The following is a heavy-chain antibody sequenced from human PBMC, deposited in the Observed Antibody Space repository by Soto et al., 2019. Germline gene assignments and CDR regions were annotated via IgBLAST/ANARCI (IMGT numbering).Heavy chain of an antibody. J-gene: IGHJ4*02. CDR3: ARAIESNWEFGY. V-gene: IGHV1-18*01. D-gene: IGHD1-1*01. CDR2: ISAYNGNT. Sequence: ASVKVSCKASGYTFTSYGISWVRQAPGQGLEWMGWISAYNGNTNYAQKLQGRVTMTTDTSTSTAYMELRSLRSDDTAGYYCARAIESNWEFGYWGQGTLVTVSS. CDR1: GYTFTSYG.